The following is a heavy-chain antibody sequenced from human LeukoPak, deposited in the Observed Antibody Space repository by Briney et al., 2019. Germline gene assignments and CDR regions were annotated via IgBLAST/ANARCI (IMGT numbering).Heavy chain of an antibody. V-gene: IGHV3-23*01. CDR3: ARSWRGYSYGWDFDY. Sequence: GGSLRLSCAASGFTFSSYAMSWVRQAPGRGLEWVSAISGCGGSTYYADSVKGRFTISRDNSKNTLYLQMNSLRAEDTAVYYCARSWRGYSYGWDFDYWGQGTLVTVSS. J-gene: IGHJ4*02. CDR2: ISGCGGST. CDR1: GFTFSSYA. D-gene: IGHD5-18*01.